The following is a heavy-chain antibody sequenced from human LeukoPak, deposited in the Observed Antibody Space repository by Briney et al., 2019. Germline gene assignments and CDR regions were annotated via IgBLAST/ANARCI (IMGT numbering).Heavy chain of an antibody. D-gene: IGHD1-26*01. CDR2: INPDGSHT. CDR3: ARDSYISNVYYGMDV. J-gene: IGHJ6*02. Sequence: GGSLRLSCAASGLTFSNYWMHWVRQAPGKGLVWISRINPDGSHTSYADSVKGRFTISRDNAKNTLYLQMNSLRAEDAAVYFCARDSYISNVYYGMDVWGQGATVTVSS. V-gene: IGHV3-74*01. CDR1: GLTFSNYW.